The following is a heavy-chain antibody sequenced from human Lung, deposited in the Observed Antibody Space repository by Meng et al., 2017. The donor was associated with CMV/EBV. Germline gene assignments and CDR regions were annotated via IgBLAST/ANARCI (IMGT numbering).Heavy chain of an antibody. V-gene: IGHV3-13*01. Sequence: SCTASGFTFSTYDFHWVRQPTGKGLEWVSSIGTVGDTYSIGSVKGRFIITREDAKDSVYLQMNGLRDGDTGLYYCARARSPTHFDYWGQGALVTVSS. CDR1: GFTFSTYD. CDR3: ARARSPTHFDY. CDR2: IGTVGDT. J-gene: IGHJ4*02.